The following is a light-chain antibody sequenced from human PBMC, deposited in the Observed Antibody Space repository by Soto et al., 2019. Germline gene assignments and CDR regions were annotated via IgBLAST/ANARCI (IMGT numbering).Light chain of an antibody. CDR2: DDS. V-gene: IGLV3-21*02. CDR1: NIGSKS. Sequence: SYELTQPTSVSVAPGQTARITCGGNNIGSKSVHWYQQKPGQAPVLVVYDDSDRPSGIPGRFSGSNSGNTATLTISRVEAGDEADYYCQVWDSSSDHWVFGGVTKLSVL. J-gene: IGLJ3*02. CDR3: QVWDSSSDHWV.